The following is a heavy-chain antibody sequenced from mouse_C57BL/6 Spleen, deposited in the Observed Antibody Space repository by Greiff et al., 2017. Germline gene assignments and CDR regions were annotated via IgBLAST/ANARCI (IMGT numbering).Heavy chain of an antibody. Sequence: QVQLQHPGAELVKPGASVQLSCKASVYTFTSYWMHWVKQRPGPGLEWIGMIHPNSGSTNYNEKFKSKATLTVDKSSSSADMQLSRLISEDSAVYYCARGGGFAYWGQGSLVTVSA. CDR2: IHPNSGST. CDR3: ARGGGFAY. CDR1: VYTFTSYW. J-gene: IGHJ3*01. V-gene: IGHV1-64*01.